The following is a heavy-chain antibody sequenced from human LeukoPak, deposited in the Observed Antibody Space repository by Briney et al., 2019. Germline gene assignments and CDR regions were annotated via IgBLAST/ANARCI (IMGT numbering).Heavy chain of an antibody. D-gene: IGHD3-22*01. J-gene: IGHJ4*02. CDR1: GYTFTNYA. V-gene: IGHV1-3*03. CDR3: ARDYYDSSGYGPLTRYFGY. Sequence: ASVKVSCKASGYTFTNYAMHWVRQAPGQRLEWMGWINAGNGNTKYSREFQGRVTITRDTSASTAYMELSSLRSEDMAVYYCARDYYDSSGYGPLTRYFGYWGQGTLVTVSS. CDR2: INAGNGNT.